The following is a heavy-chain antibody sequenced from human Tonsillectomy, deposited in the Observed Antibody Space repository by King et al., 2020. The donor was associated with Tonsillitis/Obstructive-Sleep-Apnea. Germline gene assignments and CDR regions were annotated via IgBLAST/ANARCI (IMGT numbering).Heavy chain of an antibody. V-gene: IGHV3-9*01. CDR2: ISWNSGDV. D-gene: IGHD4-17*01. CDR1: GFIFDDYV. Sequence: VQLVESGGGLVQPGRSLRLSCAASGFIFDDYVMHWVRQSPGKGLEWVSGISWNSGDVGYADSVKGRFTISRDNAKSSLYLQMNSLKVEDTALYYCAKDKGYGDYRYFDSWGQGTLVTVSS. CDR3: AKDKGYGDYRYFDS. J-gene: IGHJ4*02.